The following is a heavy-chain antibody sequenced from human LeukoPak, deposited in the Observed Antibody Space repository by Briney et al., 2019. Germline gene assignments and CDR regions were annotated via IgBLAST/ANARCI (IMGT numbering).Heavy chain of an antibody. V-gene: IGHV4-39*07. D-gene: IGHD2-15*01. CDR2: IYYSGST. CDR3: ARVLPVDYGMDV. J-gene: IGHJ6*02. CDR1: GGSISSSSYY. Sequence: SETLSLTCTVSGGSISSSSYYWGWIRQPPGKGLEWIGSIYYSGSTYYNPSLKSRVTISVDTSKNQFSLKLSSVTAADTAVYYCARVLPVDYGMDVWGQGTTVTVSS.